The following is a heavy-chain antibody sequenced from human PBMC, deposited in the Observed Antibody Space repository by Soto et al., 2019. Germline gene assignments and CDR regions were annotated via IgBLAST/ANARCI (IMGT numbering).Heavy chain of an antibody. CDR1: GLTFSDCY. V-gene: IGHV3-11*01. J-gene: IGHJ6*02. CDR3: ARVRFGEWGYAMDV. D-gene: IGHD3-10*01. CDR2: ISSSGSSI. Sequence: QVQLVESGGGLVKPGGSLRLSCAASGLTFSDCYMNWIRQAPGKGLEWVSYISSSGSSINYAGSVKGRFTISRDNAKNSLYQQMNSLRAGDTAMYYCARVRFGEWGYAMDVWGQGTTVTVSS.